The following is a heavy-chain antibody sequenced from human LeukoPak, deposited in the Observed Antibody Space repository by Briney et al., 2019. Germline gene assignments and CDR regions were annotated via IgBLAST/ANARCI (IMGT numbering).Heavy chain of an antibody. D-gene: IGHD1-14*01. CDR1: GFAVGSNY. V-gene: IGHV3-53*01. Sequence: GGSLRLSWVASGFAVGSNYMSWGRQAPGKGLEWGSLIYSGGAIRYADSVKGRFTISRDSSKNTLFLQMNDLTVEDTARYYCARRPGNWGQGILVTVSS. CDR3: ARRPGN. CDR2: IYSGGAI. J-gene: IGHJ4*02.